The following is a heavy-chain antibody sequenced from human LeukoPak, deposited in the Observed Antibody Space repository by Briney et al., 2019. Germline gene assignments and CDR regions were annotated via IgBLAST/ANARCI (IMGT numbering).Heavy chain of an antibody. V-gene: IGHV3-74*01. CDR2: INGDGSTT. CDR3: AKVVGSSSGYYFDY. D-gene: IGHD6-6*01. J-gene: IGHJ4*02. Sequence: PGGSLRLSCAASGFTFNTNWMHWVRQAPGKGLVWVSCINGDGSTTTYADSVKGRFTISRDNSKNTLYLQMNSLRAEDTAVYYCAKVVGSSSGYYFDYWGQGTLVTVSS. CDR1: GFTFNTNW.